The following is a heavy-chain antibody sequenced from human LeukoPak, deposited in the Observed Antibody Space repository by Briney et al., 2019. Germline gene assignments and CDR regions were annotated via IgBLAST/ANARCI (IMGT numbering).Heavy chain of an antibody. CDR3: AAGTAADF. Sequence: GGSLRLSCIVSGIPFSDYYMNWIRQAPGKGLEWISYISSSSSYSDYADSVKGRFTISRDNAKSALYLQLNSLRLEDTAAYYCAAGTAADFWGQGTLVTVSS. J-gene: IGHJ4*02. D-gene: IGHD6-13*01. CDR1: GIPFSDYY. V-gene: IGHV3-11*03. CDR2: ISSSSSYS.